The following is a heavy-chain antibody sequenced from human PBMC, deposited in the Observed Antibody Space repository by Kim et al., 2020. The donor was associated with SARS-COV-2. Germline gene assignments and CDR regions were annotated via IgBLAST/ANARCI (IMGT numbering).Heavy chain of an antibody. J-gene: IGHJ3*02. D-gene: IGHD2-15*01. Sequence: SETLSLTCTVSGGSISSYYWSWIRQPPGKGLEWIGYIYYSGSTNYNPSLKSRVTISVDTSKNQFSLKLSSVTAADTAVYYCARHHCGGSCYWWPGGSEGHDAFDIWGQGTMVTVSS. CDR2: IYYSGST. V-gene: IGHV4-59*08. CDR1: GGSISSYY. CDR3: ARHHCGGSCYWWPGGSEGHDAFDI.